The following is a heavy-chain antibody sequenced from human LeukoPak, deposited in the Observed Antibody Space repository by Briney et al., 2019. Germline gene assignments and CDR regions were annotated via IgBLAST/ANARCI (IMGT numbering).Heavy chain of an antibody. Sequence: GGSPRLSCAASGFTFSNYWMGWVRQAPGKGLEWVANIRQDGGEKFYVDSVKGRFTISRDNAKNALNLQMNSLRAEDTAVYYCTRDGSGWSNYWGQGTLVTVSS. D-gene: IGHD6-19*01. V-gene: IGHV3-7*01. CDR2: IRQDGGEK. J-gene: IGHJ4*02. CDR1: GFTFSNYW. CDR3: TRDGSGWSNY.